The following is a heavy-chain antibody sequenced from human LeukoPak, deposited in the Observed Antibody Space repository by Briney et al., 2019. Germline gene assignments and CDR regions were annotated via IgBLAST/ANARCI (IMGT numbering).Heavy chain of an antibody. CDR1: GFTFSSYA. Sequence: GGSLRLSCAASGFTFSSYAMSWVRQAPGKGLGWVSAISGSGGSTYHADSVKGRFTISRDNSKNTLYLQMNSLRAEDTAVYYCAKMLRGYYGDPFDYWGQGTLVTVSS. J-gene: IGHJ4*02. CDR3: AKMLRGYYGDPFDY. V-gene: IGHV3-23*01. CDR2: ISGSGGST. D-gene: IGHD4-17*01.